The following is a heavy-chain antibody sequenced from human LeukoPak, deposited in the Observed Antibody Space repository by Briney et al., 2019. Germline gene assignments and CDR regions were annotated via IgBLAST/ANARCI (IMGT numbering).Heavy chain of an antibody. CDR1: GFTFSSYA. Sequence: PGGSLRLSCSASGFTFSSYAMHWVRQAPGKGLEYVSAISSNGGSTYYAVSVEGRFTISRDNPKNTLYLQMSSLRVEDTAVYYCVKDRGYCSSTSCSFDYWGQGTLVTVSS. V-gene: IGHV3-64D*09. CDR3: VKDRGYCSSTSCSFDY. CDR2: ISSNGGST. J-gene: IGHJ4*02. D-gene: IGHD2-2*01.